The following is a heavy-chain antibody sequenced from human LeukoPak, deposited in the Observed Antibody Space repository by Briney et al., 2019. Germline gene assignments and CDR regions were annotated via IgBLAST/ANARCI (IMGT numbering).Heavy chain of an antibody. CDR3: ARPRSTGCLDY. Sequence: GESLSLSCAASGFTFTGYWMSWVRQAPGKGPEWVASITEDGSDKYYVDSVMGRFTISRDNSKNSLYLHMNSLRAEDTAVYYCARPRSTGCLDYWGQGTLVTVSS. V-gene: IGHV3-7*04. J-gene: IGHJ4*02. CDR2: ITEDGSDK. CDR1: GFTFTGYW. D-gene: IGHD6-19*01.